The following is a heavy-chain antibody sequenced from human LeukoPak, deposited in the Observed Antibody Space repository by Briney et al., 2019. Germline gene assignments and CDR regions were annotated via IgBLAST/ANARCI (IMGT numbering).Heavy chain of an antibody. J-gene: IGHJ6*03. Sequence: GGSLRLSCAASGFTFSTYWMSWVRQAPGKGLEWVANIKEDGSAKYYVDSVKGRFTISRDNAKNSLYPQMNSLRAEDTAVYYCARTPGTGDYYMDVWGKGTTVTVSS. CDR1: GFTFSTYW. CDR2: IKEDGSAK. CDR3: ARTPGTGDYYMDV. V-gene: IGHV3-7*01. D-gene: IGHD1-7*01.